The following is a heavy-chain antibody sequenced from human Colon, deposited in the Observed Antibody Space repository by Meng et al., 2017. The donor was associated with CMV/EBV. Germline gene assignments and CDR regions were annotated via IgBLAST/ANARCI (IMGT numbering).Heavy chain of an antibody. V-gene: IGHV3-30*02. D-gene: IGHD2-2*01. J-gene: IGHJ5*02. CDR3: AKVNTQYCSSVSCPKGGFDP. CDR1: GFTFSSYA. CDR2: IRYDGSSS. Sequence: GESLKISCVGSGFTFSSYAMNWVRQAPGKGLEWVAFIRYDGSSSLYADSVRGRFSISRDNSKNTLYLQMKNLRPEDTALYYCAKVNTQYCSSVSCPKGGFDPWVQGTRVTVSS.